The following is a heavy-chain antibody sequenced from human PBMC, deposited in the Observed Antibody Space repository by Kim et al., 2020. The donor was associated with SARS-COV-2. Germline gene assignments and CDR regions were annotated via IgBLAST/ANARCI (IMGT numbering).Heavy chain of an antibody. V-gene: IGHV1-8*01. CDR2: NT. Sequence: NTGYAPKFQGRVTMTRNTSISTAYMELSSLRSEDTAVYYCARDERNWFDPWGQGTLVTVSS. CDR3: ARDERNWFDP. J-gene: IGHJ5*02.